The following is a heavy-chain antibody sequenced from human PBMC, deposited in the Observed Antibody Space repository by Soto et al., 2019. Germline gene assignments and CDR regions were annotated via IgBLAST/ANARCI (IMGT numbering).Heavy chain of an antibody. CDR1: GGSISSSSYY. D-gene: IGHD1-7*01. CDR2: LYYSGST. CDR3: PRPIKDSRNYDAFDI. J-gene: IGHJ3*02. Sequence: SETLSLTCTVSGGSISSSSYYWGWIRQPPGKGLEWIGSLYYSGSTYYNPSLKSRVTISVDTSKNQFSLKLSSVTATDTAVYYCPRPIKDSRNYDAFDIWGKGTMVTVS. V-gene: IGHV4-39*01.